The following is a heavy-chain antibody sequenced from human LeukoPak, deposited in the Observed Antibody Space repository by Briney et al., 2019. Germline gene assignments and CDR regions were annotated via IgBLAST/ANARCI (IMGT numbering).Heavy chain of an antibody. J-gene: IGHJ3*02. Sequence: PGGSLRLSCAASGFTFSAYSMNWVRQAPGKGLEWVSSISSSSSYIYYADSVKGRFTISRDNAKNSLYLQMNSLRAEDTAVYYCAREWSSSWAFDDAFDIWGQGTMVTVSS. CDR2: ISSSSSYI. CDR1: GFTFSAYS. V-gene: IGHV3-21*01. D-gene: IGHD6-13*01. CDR3: AREWSSSWAFDDAFDI.